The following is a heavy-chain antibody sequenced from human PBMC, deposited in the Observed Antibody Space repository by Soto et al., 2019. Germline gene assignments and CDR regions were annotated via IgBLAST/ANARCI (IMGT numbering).Heavy chain of an antibody. V-gene: IGHV3-48*02. J-gene: IGHJ4*02. Sequence: PGGSLRLSCAASGFTFSSYAMSWVRQAPGKGLEWISYISRGGETIYYADSVKGRFTISRDNSGNSLYLQMNSLRDEDTAVYYCASRNLAGCSGTDCLYYFDYWGQGTRVTVSS. CDR2: ISRGGETI. CDR3: ASRNLAGCSGTDCLYYFDY. CDR1: GFTFSSYA. D-gene: IGHD2-2*01.